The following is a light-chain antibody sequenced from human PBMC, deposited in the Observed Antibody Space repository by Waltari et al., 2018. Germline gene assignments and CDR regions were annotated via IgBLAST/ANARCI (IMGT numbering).Light chain of an antibody. CDR2: AAS. CDR1: QSISTY. CDR3: TQSYRPLT. Sequence: DFQMTQSPSSLSASVGDRVTITCRASQSISTYLNWYQQKPGKAPNLLIYAASSLQSGVPTMLRRPGSGPDSSLTLSSPQPKHLATCYCTQSYRPLTFGGGSKVEFK. V-gene: IGKV1-39*01. J-gene: IGKJ4*01.